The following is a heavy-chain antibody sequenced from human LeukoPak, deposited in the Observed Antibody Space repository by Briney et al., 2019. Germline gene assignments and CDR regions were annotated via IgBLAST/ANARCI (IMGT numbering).Heavy chain of an antibody. CDR2: IKSKTDGCTT. Sequence: RPGGSLRLSCAASGFTFSNAWMSWVRQAPGKGLEWVGRIKSKTDGCTTDYAAPVKGRFTISRDDSKNTLYLQMNSLKTEDTAVYYCTTAPPSYDFWSGYSKYYFDYWGQGTLVTVSS. J-gene: IGHJ4*02. CDR1: GFTFSNAW. V-gene: IGHV3-15*01. CDR3: TTAPPSYDFWSGYSKYYFDY. D-gene: IGHD3-3*01.